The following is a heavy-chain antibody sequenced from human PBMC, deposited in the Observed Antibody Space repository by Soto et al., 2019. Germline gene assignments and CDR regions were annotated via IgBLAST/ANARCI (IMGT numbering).Heavy chain of an antibody. CDR2: ISYDGSNK. V-gene: IGHV3-30-3*01. Sequence: GGSLRLSCAASGFTFSSYAMHWVRQAPGKGLEWVAVISYDGSNKYYADSVKGRFTISRDNSKNTLYLQMNSLRAEDTAVYYCARDAWLGYCSGGSCSPIDYWGQGTPVTVSS. D-gene: IGHD2-15*01. CDR3: ARDAWLGYCSGGSCSPIDY. J-gene: IGHJ4*02. CDR1: GFTFSSYA.